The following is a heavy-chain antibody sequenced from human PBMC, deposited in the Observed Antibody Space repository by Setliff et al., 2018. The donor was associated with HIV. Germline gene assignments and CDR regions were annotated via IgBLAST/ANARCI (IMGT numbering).Heavy chain of an antibody. D-gene: IGHD3-10*01. J-gene: IGHJ3*02. CDR2: INHSGST. V-gene: IGHV4-34*09. CDR1: GGSFSGYY. Sequence: SETLSLTCAVYGGSFSGYYWSWIRQPPGKGLEWIGEINHSGSTNYNPSLKSRVTISVDTSKNQFSLKLSSVTAADTAVYYCARESLRDRGAFDIWGQGTMVTVSS. CDR3: ARESLRDRGAFDI.